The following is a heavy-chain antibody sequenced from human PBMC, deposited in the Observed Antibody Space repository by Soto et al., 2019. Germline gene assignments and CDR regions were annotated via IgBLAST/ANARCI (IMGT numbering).Heavy chain of an antibody. CDR2: IIPIFGTA. V-gene: IGHV1-69*13. J-gene: IGHJ4*02. CDR3: ARGSGHYYDSSGYNFDY. Sequence: VASVKVSCKASGGTFSSCAISWVRQAPGQGLEWMGGIIPIFGTANYAQKFQGRVTITADESTSTAYMELSSLRSEDTAVYYCARGSGHYYDSSGYNFDYWGKGTLVTVSS. D-gene: IGHD3-22*01. CDR1: GGTFSSCA.